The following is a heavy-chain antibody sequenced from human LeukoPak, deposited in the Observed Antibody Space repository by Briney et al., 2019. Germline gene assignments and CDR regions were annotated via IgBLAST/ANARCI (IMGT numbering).Heavy chain of an antibody. J-gene: IGHJ3*02. D-gene: IGHD2-21*02. V-gene: IGHV3-48*01. Sequence: GGSLRLSCEASGFTFSDYSMNWVRQAPGEGLEWLSYITSTSDTIYYADSVKGRFTSSRDNAKNSVYLQMNSLRAEDTAVYYCARSYAYCGGDCYSEEDHAFDIWGQGTMVTVSS. CDR2: ITSTSDTI. CDR3: ARSYAYCGGDCYSEEDHAFDI. CDR1: GFTFSDYS.